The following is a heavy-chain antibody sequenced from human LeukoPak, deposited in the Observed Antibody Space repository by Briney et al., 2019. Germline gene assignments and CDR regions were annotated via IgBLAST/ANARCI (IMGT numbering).Heavy chain of an antibody. J-gene: IGHJ4*02. CDR2: ISGSGGST. V-gene: IGHV3-23*01. D-gene: IGHD4-17*01. Sequence: GGSLRLSCAASGFTFSSYAMSWVRQAPGKGLEWVSAISGSGGSTYYADSVKGRFTFSRDNAKNTLYLQMNSLRAEDTAVYYCARAGYGGNSPFDYWGQGTLVTVSS. CDR1: GFTFSSYA. CDR3: ARAGYGGNSPFDY.